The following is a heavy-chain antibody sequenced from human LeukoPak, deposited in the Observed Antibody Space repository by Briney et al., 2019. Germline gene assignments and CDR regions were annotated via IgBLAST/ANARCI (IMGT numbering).Heavy chain of an antibody. CDR3: ARQGYSGYEYSFDY. CDR1: GYSFTTYW. Sequence: GESLKISCKGSGYSFTTYWIGWVRQMPGKGLEWMGIFYPDDSDTRYSPSFQGQVTMSADKSITNAYLQWSSLKASDTAMYYCARQGYSGYEYSFDYWGQGTLVTVSS. J-gene: IGHJ4*02. D-gene: IGHD5-12*01. CDR2: FYPDDSDT. V-gene: IGHV5-51*01.